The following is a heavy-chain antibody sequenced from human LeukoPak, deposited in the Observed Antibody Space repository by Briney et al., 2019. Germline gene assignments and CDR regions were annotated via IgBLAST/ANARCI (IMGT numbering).Heavy chain of an antibody. J-gene: IGHJ3*02. CDR3: ARPEITVRRGPRGFDI. D-gene: IGHD3-10*01. Sequence: SESLTLTCIVSGCTISRYYWNWIRQPPGKGLEWIGYIYYSGSTNYNTSLKSRVTISIDTSKNQLSLKLNSVTAADTAVYYCARPEITVRRGPRGFDIWGQGKMVSVSS. V-gene: IGHV4-59*12. CDR1: GCTISRYY. CDR2: IYYSGST.